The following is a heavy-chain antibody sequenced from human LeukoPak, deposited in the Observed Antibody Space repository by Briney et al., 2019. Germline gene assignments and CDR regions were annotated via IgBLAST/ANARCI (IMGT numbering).Heavy chain of an antibody. Sequence: SVKISCKASGGTFSSYAISWVRQAPGQGLEWMGGIIPIFGTANYAQKFQGGVTITADESTSTAYMELSSLRSEDTAVYYCARGLEDYGDYAYWGQGTLVTVSS. CDR2: IIPIFGTA. D-gene: IGHD4-17*01. CDR1: GGTFSSYA. CDR3: ARGLEDYGDYAY. V-gene: IGHV1-69*13. J-gene: IGHJ4*02.